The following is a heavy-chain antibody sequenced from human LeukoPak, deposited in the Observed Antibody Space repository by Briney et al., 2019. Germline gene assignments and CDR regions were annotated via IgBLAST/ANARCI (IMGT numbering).Heavy chain of an antibody. Sequence: GGSLRLSCAAAGFTFSSYAMSWVRQAPGKGLEWVSAVSGGGSGTYYADSVKGRFTISRDNSKSTLYLQLNSLRAEDTAVYYCAKVSVEAAVYYLDYWGQGTLVTVSS. D-gene: IGHD6-13*01. CDR1: GFTFSSYA. J-gene: IGHJ4*02. V-gene: IGHV3-23*01. CDR2: VSGGGSGT. CDR3: AKVSVEAAVYYLDY.